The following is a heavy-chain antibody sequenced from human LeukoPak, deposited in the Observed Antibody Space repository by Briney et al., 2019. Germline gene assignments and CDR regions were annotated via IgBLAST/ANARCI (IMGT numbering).Heavy chain of an antibody. CDR2: ISYDGSNK. CDR3: AKDRGYSYGFVFDY. D-gene: IGHD5-18*01. V-gene: IGHV3-30*18. J-gene: IGHJ4*02. Sequence: PGGSLRLSCAASGFTFSSYGMHWVRQAPGKGLEWVAVISYDGSNKYYADSVKGRFTISRDNSKNTLYLQMNSLRAEDTAVYYCAKDRGYSYGFVFDYWGQGTLVTVSS. CDR1: GFTFSSYG.